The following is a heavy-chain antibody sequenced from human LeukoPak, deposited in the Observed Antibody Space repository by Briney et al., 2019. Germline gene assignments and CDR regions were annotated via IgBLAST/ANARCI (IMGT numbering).Heavy chain of an antibody. Sequence: GASVKVSCKASGYTFTGYYMHWVRQAPGQGLEWMGWINPNSGGTNYAQKFQGRVTMTRDTSISTAYMELSRLRSDDTAVYYCARENLHGSGSYSYDYWGQGTLVTVSS. V-gene: IGHV1-2*02. CDR2: INPNSGGT. CDR1: GYTFTGYY. J-gene: IGHJ4*02. CDR3: ARENLHGSGSYSYDY. D-gene: IGHD3-10*01.